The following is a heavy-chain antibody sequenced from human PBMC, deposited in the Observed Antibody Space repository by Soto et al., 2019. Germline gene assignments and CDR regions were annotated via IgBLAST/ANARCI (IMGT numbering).Heavy chain of an antibody. CDR1: GYTFTSYA. V-gene: IGHV1-3*01. Sequence: GASVKVSCKASGYTFTSYAMHWVRQAPGQRLEWMGWINAGNGNTKYSQKFQGRVTITRDTSASTAYMELSSLRSEDTAVYYCARDIVLMVYAITHAFDIWGQGTMVTVSS. CDR3: ARDIVLMVYAITHAFDI. D-gene: IGHD2-8*01. CDR2: INAGNGNT. J-gene: IGHJ3*02.